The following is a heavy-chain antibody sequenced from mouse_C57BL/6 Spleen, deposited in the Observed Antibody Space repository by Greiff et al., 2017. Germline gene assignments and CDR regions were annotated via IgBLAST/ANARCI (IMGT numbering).Heavy chain of an antibody. Sequence: VQLQQSGAELVRPGASVKLSCTASGFNIKDYYMHWVKQRPEQGLEWIGRIDPEDGDTEYAPKFQGKATMTADTSSNTAYLQLSSLTSEDTAVYYCTTEALYDGYYLSWFAYWGQGTLVTVSA. CDR1: GFNIKDYY. D-gene: IGHD2-3*01. J-gene: IGHJ3*01. CDR3: TTEALYDGYYLSWFAY. CDR2: IDPEDGDT. V-gene: IGHV14-1*01.